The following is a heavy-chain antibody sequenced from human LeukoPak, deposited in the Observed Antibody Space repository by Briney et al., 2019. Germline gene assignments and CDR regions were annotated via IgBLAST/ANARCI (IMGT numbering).Heavy chain of an antibody. CDR2: INPNSGGT. J-gene: IGHJ4*02. D-gene: IGHD3-22*01. V-gene: IGHV1-2*02. CDR1: GYTFTGCY. Sequence: ASVKVSCEASGYTFTGCYMHWVRQAPGQGLEWMGWINPNSGGTNYAQKFQGRVTMTRDTSISTAYMELSRLRSDDTAVYYCARLSDSSGYYYLDYWGQGTLVTVSS. CDR3: ARLSDSSGYYYLDY.